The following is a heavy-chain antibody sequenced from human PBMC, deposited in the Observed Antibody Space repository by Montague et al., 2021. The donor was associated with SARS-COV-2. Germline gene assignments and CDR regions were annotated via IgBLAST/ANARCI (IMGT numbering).Heavy chain of an antibody. CDR2: SGSK. CDR3: AGGPAATYYYGMDV. J-gene: IGHJ6*02. V-gene: IGHV4-4*09. D-gene: IGHD2-15*01. Sequence: SGSKKYNPSLKSRVTISVDKSKNQFSLKLSSVTAADTAVYYCAGGPAATYYYGMDVWGQGTTVTVFS.